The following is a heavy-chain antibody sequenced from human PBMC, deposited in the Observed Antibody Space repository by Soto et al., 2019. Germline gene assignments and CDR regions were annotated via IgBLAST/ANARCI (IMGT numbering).Heavy chain of an antibody. Sequence: GESLKISCKGSGHSFTSYWIGWVRQMPGKGLEWMGIIYPGDSDTRYSPSFQGQVTISADKSISTAYLQWSSLKASDTAMYYCASGFTALAHPFDVFDCWGQGTMDTVSS. V-gene: IGHV5-51*01. CDR3: ASGFTALAHPFDVFDC. J-gene: IGHJ3*01. CDR1: GHSFTSYW. D-gene: IGHD5-18*01. CDR2: IYPGDSDT.